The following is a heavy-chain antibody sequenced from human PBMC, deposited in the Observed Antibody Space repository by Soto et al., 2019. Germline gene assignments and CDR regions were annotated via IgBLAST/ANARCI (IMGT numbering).Heavy chain of an antibody. CDR1: GGSISTSSYY. V-gene: IGHV4-39*01. D-gene: IGHD3-16*01. CDR3: ATEETGPFGGAQVY. J-gene: IGHJ4*02. Sequence: QLQLQESGPGLVKPSETLSLTCTVSGGSISTSSYYWGWIRQPPGKGLEWIGSVYYSGSTFYNPSLKSRVTISKDTSKNQFSLKLSSVTAADTAVYYCATEETGPFGGAQVYWGQGTLVTVSS. CDR2: VYYSGST.